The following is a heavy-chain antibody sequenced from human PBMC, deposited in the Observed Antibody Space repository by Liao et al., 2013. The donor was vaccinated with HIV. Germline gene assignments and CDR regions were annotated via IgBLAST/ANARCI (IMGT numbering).Heavy chain of an antibody. CDR1: GGSFSGYY. CDR3: AXGPPSDH. V-gene: IGHV4-34*01. CDR2: INHSGST. Sequence: QVQLQQWGAGLLKPSETLSLTCAVYGGSFSGYYWSWIRQPPGKGLEWIGEINHSGSTNYNPSLKSRVTISVDTSKNQFSLKLSSVTAADTAVYSCAXGPPSDHWGQGTLVTVSS. J-gene: IGHJ4*02.